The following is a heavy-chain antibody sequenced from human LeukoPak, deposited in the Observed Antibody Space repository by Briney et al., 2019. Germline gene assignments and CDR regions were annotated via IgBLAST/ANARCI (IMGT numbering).Heavy chain of an antibody. D-gene: IGHD3-22*01. J-gene: IGHJ4*02. CDR1: GFTFSSYA. Sequence: GGSLRLSCAASGFTFSSYAMHWVRQAPGKGLEWVAVISYDGSNKYYADSVKGRFTISRDNAKNSLYLQMNSLRAEDTAVYYCARDLGSSTTMIVIWSEGGFDYWGQGTLVTISS. V-gene: IGHV3-30-3*01. CDR3: ARDLGSSTTMIVIWSEGGFDY. CDR2: ISYDGSNK.